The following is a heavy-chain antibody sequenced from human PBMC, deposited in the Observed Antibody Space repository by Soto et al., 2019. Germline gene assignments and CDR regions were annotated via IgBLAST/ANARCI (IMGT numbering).Heavy chain of an antibody. CDR3: ARRARPDFYYMDV. CDR2: ISSNGVGT. Sequence: GGSLRLSCAASGFTLSGYAMDWVRQAPGKGLEYVSGISSNGVGTYYANFVQGRFTISRDNSKNTVYLQMGSLRPQDMAVYYCARRARPDFYYMDVWGKGTTVTVSS. V-gene: IGHV3-64*01. D-gene: IGHD6-6*01. J-gene: IGHJ6*03. CDR1: GFTLSGYA.